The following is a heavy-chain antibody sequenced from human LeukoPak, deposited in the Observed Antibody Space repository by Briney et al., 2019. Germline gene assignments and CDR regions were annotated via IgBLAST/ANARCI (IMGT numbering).Heavy chain of an antibody. CDR3: ARNHGGNARYYYYGMDV. V-gene: IGHV1-18*01. CDR1: GYTFTSYG. Sequence: GASVKVSCKASGYTFTSYGISWVRQAPGQGLEWMGWISACNGNTNYAQKFQGRVTITRDTSASTAYMELSSLRSGDTAVYYCARNHGGNARYYYYGMDVWGQGTTVTVSS. D-gene: IGHD4-23*01. J-gene: IGHJ6*02. CDR2: ISACNGNT.